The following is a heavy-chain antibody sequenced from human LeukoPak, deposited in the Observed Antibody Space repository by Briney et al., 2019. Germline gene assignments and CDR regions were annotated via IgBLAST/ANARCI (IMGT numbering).Heavy chain of an antibody. CDR1: GFTFSSYA. CDR3: ATLSDAIAAAGTRNY. Sequence: GGSLRLSCAASGFTFSSYAMSWVRQAPGKGLEWVSVISGSGGSTNYADSVNGRFTISRDNSKNMLHLQMSSLRAEDTAVYYCATLSDAIAAAGTRNYWGQGTLVTVSS. J-gene: IGHJ4*02. CDR2: ISGSGGST. V-gene: IGHV3-23*01. D-gene: IGHD6-13*01.